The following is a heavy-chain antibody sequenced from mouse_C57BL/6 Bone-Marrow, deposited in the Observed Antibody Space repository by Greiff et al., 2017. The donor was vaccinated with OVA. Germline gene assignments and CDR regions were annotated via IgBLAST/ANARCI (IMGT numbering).Heavy chain of an antibody. J-gene: IGHJ4*01. Sequence: VQLQQPGAELVKPGASVKMSCKASGYTFTSYWITWVKQRPGQGLEWIGDIYPGSGSTKYNEKFKSKATLTVDTSSSTAYMQLSSLTSEDSAVYYCARCYYGSSYDLWYAMDYWGQGTSVTVSS. CDR3: ARCYYGSSYDLWYAMDY. D-gene: IGHD1-1*01. CDR2: IYPGSGST. CDR1: GYTFTSYW. V-gene: IGHV1-55*01.